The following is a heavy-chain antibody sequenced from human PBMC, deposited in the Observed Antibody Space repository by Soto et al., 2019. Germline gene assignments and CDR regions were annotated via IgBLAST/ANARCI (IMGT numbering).Heavy chain of an antibody. D-gene: IGHD7-27*01. CDR2: ISYSGSA. CDR1: GGSISSGGYY. CDR3: SRGWGLPPYYYYMDV. J-gene: IGHJ6*03. Sequence: SETLSLTCTVSGGSISSGGYYWSWIRQHPGKGLEWIGYISYSGSAYYNPSLKSRVTISVDTSKNQFSLKLSSVTAADTAVYYCSRGWGLPPYYYYMDVWGKGTTVTVSS. V-gene: IGHV4-31*03.